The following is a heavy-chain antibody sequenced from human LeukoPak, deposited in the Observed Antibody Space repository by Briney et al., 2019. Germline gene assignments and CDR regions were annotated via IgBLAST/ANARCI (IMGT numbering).Heavy chain of an antibody. J-gene: IGHJ4*02. CDR3: AKSPRGIVGATFDY. D-gene: IGHD1-26*01. CDR1: GFTFSSYG. CDR2: ISYDGSNK. Sequence: GGSLRLSCAVSGFTFSSYGLHGGRRAPGKGVEGLAVISYDGSNKYYADSVKSRFTISRDNSKNTLYLQTTSLRAEDTAVYYCAKSPRGIVGATFDYWGQGTLVTVSS. V-gene: IGHV3-30*18.